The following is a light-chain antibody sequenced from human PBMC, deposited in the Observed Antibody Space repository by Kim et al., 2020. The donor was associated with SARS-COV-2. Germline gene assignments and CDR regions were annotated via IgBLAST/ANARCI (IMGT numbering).Light chain of an antibody. CDR3: QVWAGNTYV. CDR2: RDH. CDR1: NIETKT. Sequence: VAPEQTASGSCGGDNIETKTVHWYQQTPRQAPVLVIFRDHNRPSGIPERFSASKSMNTATLTISRAQVEDEADYYCQVWAGNTYVFGTGTKVTVL. V-gene: IGLV3-9*01. J-gene: IGLJ1*01.